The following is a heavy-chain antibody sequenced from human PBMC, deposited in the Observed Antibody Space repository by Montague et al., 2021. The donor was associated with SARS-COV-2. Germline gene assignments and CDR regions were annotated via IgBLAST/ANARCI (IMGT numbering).Heavy chain of an antibody. CDR1: GDSVASDRVA. CDR3: VRYSGWFYFDF. J-gene: IGHJ4*02. V-gene: IGHV6-1*01. Sequence: CAISGDSVASDRVAWSWKRQSSSSGLEWQGMTYYRFKWYSDYAPSVRGRLTVNPDASKNEFSLELNYVTPEDTAVYYCVRYSGWFYFDFWGQGTLVTVSS. D-gene: IGHD6-19*01. CDR2: TYYRFKWYS.